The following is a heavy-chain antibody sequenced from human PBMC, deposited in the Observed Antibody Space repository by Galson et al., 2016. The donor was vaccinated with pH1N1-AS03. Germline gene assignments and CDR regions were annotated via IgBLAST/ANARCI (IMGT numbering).Heavy chain of an antibody. J-gene: IGHJ4*02. CDR2: ISSTGNT. D-gene: IGHD3-10*01. CDR3: ARDRDPRVREFDF. Sequence: LRLSCAATGFTVSSGYHMSWVRQAPGKGLEWIGYISSTGNTIYNPSLKSRVTVSLDTSKNQFSLKLSSVTAADTAMYYCARDRDPRVREFDFWGQGILVTVSS. CDR1: GFTVSSGYH. V-gene: IGHV4-61*01.